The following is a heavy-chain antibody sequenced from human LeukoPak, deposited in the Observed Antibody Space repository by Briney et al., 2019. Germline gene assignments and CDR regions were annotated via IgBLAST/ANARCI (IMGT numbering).Heavy chain of an antibody. CDR1: GYTFTDYY. Sequence: GASVKVSCKASGYTFTDYYIQWMRQAPGQGLEWMGWINPNSGGTKYAQMLQGRVTMTRDTSISTAYMELSRLRSDDTAVYYCARWSYYDSSRLFGAPYYYGMDVWGQGTTVTVSS. J-gene: IGHJ6*02. CDR2: INPNSGGT. D-gene: IGHD3-22*01. CDR3: ARWSYYDSSRLFGAPYYYGMDV. V-gene: IGHV1-2*02.